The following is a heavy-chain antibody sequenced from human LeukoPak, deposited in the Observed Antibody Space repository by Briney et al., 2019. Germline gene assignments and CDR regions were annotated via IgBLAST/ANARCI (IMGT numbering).Heavy chain of an antibody. CDR3: ARHGGMVRGFYDGFDI. CDR2: IYYSGYT. V-gene: IGHV4-59*08. CDR1: GGSISRHY. J-gene: IGHJ3*02. Sequence: SETLSLTCAVSGGSISRHYWSWIRQPPGKGLEWIGYIYYSGYTDYNPSLKSRVTISIDTSKNQVSLKLSSVTAADTAVYYCARHGGMVRGFYDGFDIWGQGTMVTVSS. D-gene: IGHD3-10*01.